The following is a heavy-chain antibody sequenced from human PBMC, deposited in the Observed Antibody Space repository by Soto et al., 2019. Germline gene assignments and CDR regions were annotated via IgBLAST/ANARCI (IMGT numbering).Heavy chain of an antibody. J-gene: IGHJ6*02. D-gene: IGHD1-26*01. CDR2: ISSSGSTI. CDR3: ARDLLHSGTYEPTMDV. CDR1: GFTFSDYY. V-gene: IGHV3-11*01. Sequence: SLRLSCAASGFTFSDYYMSWIRQAPGKGLEWVSYISSSGSTIYYADSVKGRFTISRDXAXXSXXXQXNXXXAXDTAVYYFARDLLHSGTYEPTMDVWGQGTTVTVSS.